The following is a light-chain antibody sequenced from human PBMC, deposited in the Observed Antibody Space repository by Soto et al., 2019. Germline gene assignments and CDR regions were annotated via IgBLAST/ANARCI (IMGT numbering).Light chain of an antibody. CDR3: QQYNNWLPIT. V-gene: IGKV3-15*01. J-gene: IGKJ5*01. Sequence: VLTQSVASLSLSPEQRATLSCRASQRVSSNLAWYQQKPGQAPRLLIYGASTRATGIPARFSGSGSGPEFTLTISSLQSEDFAVYYCQQYNNWLPITFGQGTRLEI. CDR2: GAS. CDR1: QRVSSN.